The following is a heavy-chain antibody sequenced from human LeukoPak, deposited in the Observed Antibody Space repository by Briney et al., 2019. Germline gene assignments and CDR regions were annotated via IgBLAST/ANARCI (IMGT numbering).Heavy chain of an antibody. CDR2: IVPIFGTA. CDR1: GGPFSSYA. V-gene: IGHV1-69*05. D-gene: IGHD6-25*01. Sequence: KVSCKASGGPFSSYAISWVRPAPGQGLAWMGRIVPIFGTANYAQKFQGRATITTDESTSTAYMELSSLRSEDTAVYYCARPRGIVAGDAFDIWGQGTMVTVSS. J-gene: IGHJ3*02. CDR3: ARPRGIVAGDAFDI.